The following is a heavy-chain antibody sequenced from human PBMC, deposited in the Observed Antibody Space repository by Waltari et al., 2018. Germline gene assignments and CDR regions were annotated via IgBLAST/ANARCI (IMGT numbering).Heavy chain of an antibody. D-gene: IGHD1-26*01. J-gene: IGHJ4*02. CDR3: ASGQWELGFAFDY. CDR1: GGSISSSSYY. CDR2: IYYMGST. V-gene: IGHV4-39*01. Sequence: QLQLQESGPGLVKPSETLSLTCTVSGGSISSSSYYWGWIRQPPGKGLEWIGSIYYMGSTYYNPSLKSRVTISVDTSKNQFSLKLSSVTAADTAVYYCASGQWELGFAFDYWGQGTLVTVSS.